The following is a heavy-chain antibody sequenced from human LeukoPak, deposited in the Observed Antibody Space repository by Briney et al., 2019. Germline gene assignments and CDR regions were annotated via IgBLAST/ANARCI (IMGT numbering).Heavy chain of an antibody. CDR3: ARDYDSSLDN. Sequence: PSETLSLTCTVSGGSISSYYWSWIRQPPGKGLEWIGYIYYSGSTNYNPSLKSRVTISVDTSKNQFSLRLSSVTAADTAVYYCARDYDSSLDNWGQGTLVTVSS. D-gene: IGHD3-16*01. CDR2: IYYSGST. V-gene: IGHV4-59*01. CDR1: GGSISSYY. J-gene: IGHJ4*02.